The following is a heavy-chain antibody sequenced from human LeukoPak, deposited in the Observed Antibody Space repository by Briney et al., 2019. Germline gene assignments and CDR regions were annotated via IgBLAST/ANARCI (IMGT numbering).Heavy chain of an antibody. Sequence: GASVTVSCKASGGTFSSYAISWVRQAPGQGLEWMGGVIPIFGTANYAQKFQGRVTITADESTSTAYMELSSLRSEDTAVYYCARGGRKRGYDWDYYYYMDVWGKGTTVTISS. CDR3: ARGGRKRGYDWDYYYYMDV. D-gene: IGHD5-12*01. CDR1: GGTFSSYA. V-gene: IGHV1-69*13. J-gene: IGHJ6*03. CDR2: VIPIFGTA.